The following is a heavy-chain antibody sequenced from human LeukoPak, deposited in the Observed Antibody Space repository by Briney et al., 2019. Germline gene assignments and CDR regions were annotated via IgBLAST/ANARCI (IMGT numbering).Heavy chain of an antibody. V-gene: IGHV4-34*01. Sequence: SETLSLTCAVYGGSFSGYYWSWIRQPPGKGLEWIGEINHSGSTNYNPSLKSPVTISVDTSKNQFSLKLSSVTAADTSVYYCARRNERRAPGAFDIWGQGTMVTVSS. D-gene: IGHD1-1*01. CDR1: GGSFSGYY. CDR2: INHSGST. J-gene: IGHJ3*02. CDR3: ARRNERRAPGAFDI.